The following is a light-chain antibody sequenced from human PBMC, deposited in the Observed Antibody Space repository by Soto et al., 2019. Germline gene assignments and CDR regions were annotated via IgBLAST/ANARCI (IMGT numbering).Light chain of an antibody. CDR2: AAS. CDR3: QQCDSSPLT. Sequence: DIQMTQSPSSLSASVGDRVTITCRASQTISNYLNWYQQQPGKAPKLLIYAASSLQRGVPSRFSGSGSGTDFTLTIRSLQPEDFATYYCQQCDSSPLTFGGGTKVEIK. CDR1: QTISNY. V-gene: IGKV1-39*01. J-gene: IGKJ4*01.